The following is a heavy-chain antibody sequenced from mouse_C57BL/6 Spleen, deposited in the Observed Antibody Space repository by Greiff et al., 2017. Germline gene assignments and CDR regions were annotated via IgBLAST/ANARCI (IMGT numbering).Heavy chain of an antibody. CDR1: GFSLTSYG. CDR2: IWSGGST. J-gene: IGHJ1*03. D-gene: IGHD1-1*01. CDR3: AREDYGSSYRYFDV. Sequence: VQLQQSGPGLVQPSRSLSITCTVSGFSLTSYGVHWVRQSPGKGLEWLGVIWSGGSTDYNAAFISRLSISKDKSESQVFFKMNSLQADDTARYYCAREDYGSSYRYFDVWGTGTTVTVSS. V-gene: IGHV2-2*01.